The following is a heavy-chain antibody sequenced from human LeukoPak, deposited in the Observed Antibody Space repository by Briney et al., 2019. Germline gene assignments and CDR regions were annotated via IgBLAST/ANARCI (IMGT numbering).Heavy chain of an antibody. D-gene: IGHD6-6*01. V-gene: IGHV4-38-2*01. CDR2: IHERGST. CDR3: ARASRPSNSWLDP. Sequence: PSETLSLTCGVSGHSFSSDSFWGWIRQPPGQGLEWIGSIHERGSTFYNPSLKSRVTISIDTSKNQFSLNVNSVTAADTAVYYCARASRPSNSWLDPWGQGTVVTVSS. CDR1: GHSFSSDSF. J-gene: IGHJ5*02.